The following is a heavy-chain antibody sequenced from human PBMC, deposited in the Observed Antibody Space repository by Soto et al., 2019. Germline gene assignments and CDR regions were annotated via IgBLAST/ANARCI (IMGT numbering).Heavy chain of an antibody. CDR2: IHYSGSTY. J-gene: IGHJ4*02. D-gene: IGHD6-13*01. V-gene: IGHV4-39*01. Sequence: SETLSLTCTVSGGSINSNSYYWGWIRQPPGKGLEWIGSIHYSGSTYYYNPSLKSRVTISADTSKNQFSLKLTSVIAADTAVNYCARHSRPYSSSWYVYWGQGTLVTVSS. CDR1: GGSINSNSYY. CDR3: ARHSRPYSSSWYVY.